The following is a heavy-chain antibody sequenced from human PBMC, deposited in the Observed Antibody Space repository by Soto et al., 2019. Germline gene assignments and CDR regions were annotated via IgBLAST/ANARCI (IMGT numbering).Heavy chain of an antibody. CDR3: VCFGGSYYSHLSDYYYYGMDV. V-gene: IGHV4-59*12. CDR1: GGSIGGYY. D-gene: IGHD1-26*01. CDR2: IYYSGST. J-gene: IGHJ6*02. Sequence: LSLTCTVSGGSIGGYYCSWIPQPPGKRLEWIGYIYYSGSTNYNPSLKSRVTISVDTSKNQFSLKLSSVTAAVTAVYYCVCFGGSYYSHLSDYYYYGMDVWGQGTTVTVSS.